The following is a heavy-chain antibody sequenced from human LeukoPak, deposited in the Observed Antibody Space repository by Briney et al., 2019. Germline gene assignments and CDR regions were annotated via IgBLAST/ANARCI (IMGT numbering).Heavy chain of an antibody. CDR1: GFSLSTSGVG. V-gene: IGHV2-5*02. D-gene: IGHD5-18*01. J-gene: IGHJ4*02. CDR2: IYWDDDK. CDR3: AKTPVEDGIQLYYFDY. Sequence: SGPTLVKPTQTLTLTCTFSGFSLSTSGVGVGWIRQPPGKALEWLALIYWDDDKRYSPSLKSRLTITKDTSKNQVVLTMTNMDPVDTATYYCAKTPVEDGIQLYYFDYWGQGTLVTVSS.